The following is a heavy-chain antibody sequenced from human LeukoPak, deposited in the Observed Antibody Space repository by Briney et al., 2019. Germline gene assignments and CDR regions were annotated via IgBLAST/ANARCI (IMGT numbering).Heavy chain of an antibody. CDR3: ARSVSYYYDGSARGAFDI. CDR1: GYTFTSYY. V-gene: IGHV1-46*01. CDR2: INPSGGST. D-gene: IGHD3-22*01. J-gene: IGHJ3*02. Sequence: RASVKVSCKASGYTFTSYYMHWVRQAPGQGLEWMGIINPSGGSTSYAQKFQGRVTMTRDMSTSTVYMELSSLRSEDTAVYYCARSVSYYYDGSARGAFDIWGQGTMVTVSS.